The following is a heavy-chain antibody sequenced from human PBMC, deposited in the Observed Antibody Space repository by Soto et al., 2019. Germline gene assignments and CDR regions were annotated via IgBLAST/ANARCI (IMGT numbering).Heavy chain of an antibody. CDR2: IYYSGST. V-gene: IGHV4-39*01. Sequence: SEMSLTCTVSGGSISSSSYYWGWIRQPPGKGLEWIGSIYYSGSTYYNPSLKSRVTISVDTSKNQFSLKLSSVTAADTAVYYCARHGPRIAARPDYYYYYMDVWGKGTTVTVSS. CDR3: ARHGPRIAARPDYYYYYMDV. CDR1: GGSISSSSYY. J-gene: IGHJ6*03. D-gene: IGHD6-6*01.